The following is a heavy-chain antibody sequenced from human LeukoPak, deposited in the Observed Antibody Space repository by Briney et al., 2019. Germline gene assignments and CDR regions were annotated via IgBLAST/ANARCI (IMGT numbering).Heavy chain of an antibody. D-gene: IGHD5-18*01. CDR3: ARDNAGYYYYYYGMDV. CDR2: INTNTGNP. Sequence: ASVKVSCKASGYTFTSYAMNWVRQAPGQGLEWMGWINTNTGNPTYAQGFTGRFVFSLDTSVSTAYLQISSLKAEDTAVYYCARDNAGYYYYYYGMDVWGQGTTVTVSS. CDR1: GYTFTSYA. J-gene: IGHJ6*02. V-gene: IGHV7-4-1*02.